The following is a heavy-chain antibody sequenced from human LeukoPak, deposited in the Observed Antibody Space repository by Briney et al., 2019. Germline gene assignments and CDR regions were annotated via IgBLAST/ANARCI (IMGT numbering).Heavy chain of an antibody. D-gene: IGHD6-6*01. Sequence: GGSLRLSCAASGFTFSSYAMSWVRQAPGKGLEWVSATSGSGADTYYADSVKGRFTVSRDNSKNTLFLQMNSLRAEDTAVYYCARSKSSSSPNFDYWGQGTLVTVSS. J-gene: IGHJ4*02. CDR1: GFTFSSYA. V-gene: IGHV3-23*01. CDR3: ARSKSSSSPNFDY. CDR2: TSGSGADT.